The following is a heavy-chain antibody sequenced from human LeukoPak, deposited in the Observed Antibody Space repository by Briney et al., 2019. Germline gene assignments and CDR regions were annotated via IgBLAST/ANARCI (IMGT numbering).Heavy chain of an antibody. CDR3: AKVTQDSSGWYGEYFDY. CDR2: FSGSGGST. J-gene: IGHJ4*02. D-gene: IGHD6-19*01. Sequence: GGSLRLSCAASGFTFSSYAMSWVRQAPGKGLEWVSAFSGSGGSTYYADSVKGRFTISRDNSKNTLYLQMNSLRAEDTAVYYCAKVTQDSSGWYGEYFDYWGQGTLVTVSS. V-gene: IGHV3-23*01. CDR1: GFTFSSYA.